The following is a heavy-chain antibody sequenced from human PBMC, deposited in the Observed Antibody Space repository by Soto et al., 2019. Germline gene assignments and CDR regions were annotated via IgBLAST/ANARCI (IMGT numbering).Heavy chain of an antibody. V-gene: IGHV4-30-2*01. Sequence: PSETLSLTCAVSGGSISSGGYCWSWLRQPPGKGLEWIGYIYHSGSTYYNPSLKSRVTISVDRSKNQFSLKLSSVTAADTAVYYCARAHCGGDCYSDFSNNWFDPWGQGTLVTVSS. CDR1: GGSISSGGYC. CDR3: ARAHCGGDCYSDFSNNWFDP. CDR2: IYHSGST. D-gene: IGHD2-21*02. J-gene: IGHJ5*02.